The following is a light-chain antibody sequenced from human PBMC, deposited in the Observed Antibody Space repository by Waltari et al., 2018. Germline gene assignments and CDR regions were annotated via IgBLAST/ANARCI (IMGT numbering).Light chain of an antibody. CDR2: GAS. V-gene: IGKV3-15*01. Sequence: EVLMTQSPATLSVSPGERVTLSCRASQNIHDNLAWYQQKPGQAPRLLIYGASTRATDIPARFRGSGSGTEFTLTINSLQSEDLGIYHCQQYNKWPPLTFGGGTKVEIK. J-gene: IGKJ4*01. CDR3: QQYNKWPPLT. CDR1: QNIHDN.